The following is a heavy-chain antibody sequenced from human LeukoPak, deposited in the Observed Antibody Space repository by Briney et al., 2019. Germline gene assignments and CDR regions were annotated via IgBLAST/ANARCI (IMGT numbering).Heavy chain of an antibody. J-gene: IGHJ4*02. D-gene: IGHD3-3*01. Sequence: PGGSLRLSCAASGFTFSSYSMNWVRQAPGKGLEWVSYISSSSTIYYADSVKGRFTISRDNAKNSLYLQMNSLRAEDTAVYYCARENYDFDYWGQGTLVTVSS. CDR1: GFTFSSYS. CDR3: ARENYDFDY. V-gene: IGHV3-48*01. CDR2: ISSSSTI.